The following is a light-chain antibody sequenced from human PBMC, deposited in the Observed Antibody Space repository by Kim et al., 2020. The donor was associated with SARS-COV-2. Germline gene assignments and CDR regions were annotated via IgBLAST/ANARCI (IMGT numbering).Light chain of an antibody. J-gene: IGKJ1*01. Sequence: ASVGDRDTITCRASQSITSWLAWYQQKPGKAPKLLIYRASSLENGVTSRFSGSGSGTEFTLTISSLQPDDFGTYYCQQYSSYPRTFGQGTKVDIK. CDR2: RAS. CDR3: QQYSSYPRT. CDR1: QSITSW. V-gene: IGKV1-5*03.